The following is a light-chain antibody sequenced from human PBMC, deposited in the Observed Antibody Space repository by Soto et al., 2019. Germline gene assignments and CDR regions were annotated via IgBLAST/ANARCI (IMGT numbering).Light chain of an antibody. J-gene: IGKJ2*01. CDR1: QSVRNNY. CDR2: GAS. Sequence: EGVLTQSPGTLSLSPGERATLSCRASQSVRNNYLAWYQQKPCQAPRLLIYGASNRATGIPDRFSGSGSGTDFTLTISRLEPEDFAVYYWQQYGSSPQNTFGQGTKLEI. CDR3: QQYGSSPQNT. V-gene: IGKV3-20*01.